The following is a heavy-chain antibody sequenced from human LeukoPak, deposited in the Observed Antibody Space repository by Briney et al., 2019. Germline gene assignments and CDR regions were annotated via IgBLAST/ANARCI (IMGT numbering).Heavy chain of an antibody. CDR1: GFTFSSYA. Sequence: PGGSLRLSCAASGFTFSSYAMSWVRQAPGKGLEWVSGISGSDENTYYVDSVKGRFTISRDNSKNTLYLQMTNLRVEDTAVYFCAQDRFVSSGRDDYWGQGTLVTVSS. J-gene: IGHJ4*02. CDR2: ISGSDENT. D-gene: IGHD6-19*01. V-gene: IGHV3-23*01. CDR3: AQDRFVSSGRDDY.